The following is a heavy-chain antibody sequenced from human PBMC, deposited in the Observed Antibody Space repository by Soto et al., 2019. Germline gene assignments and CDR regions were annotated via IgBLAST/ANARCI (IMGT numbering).Heavy chain of an antibody. J-gene: IGHJ4*02. V-gene: IGHV3-30*18. CDR3: AKGGPFSIAAAGTQ. D-gene: IGHD6-13*01. CDR1: GFTFSSYG. CDR2: ISYDGSKK. Sequence: GGSLRLSCAASGFTFSSYGMHWVRQAPGKGLEWVAVISYDGSKKYYADSVKGRFTISRDNSKNTLYLQMNSLRVEDTAVYYCAKGGPFSIAAAGTQWGQGTLVTVSS.